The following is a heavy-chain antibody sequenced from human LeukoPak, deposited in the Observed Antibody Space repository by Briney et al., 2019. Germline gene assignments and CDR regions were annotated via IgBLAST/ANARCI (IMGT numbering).Heavy chain of an antibody. J-gene: IGHJ5*02. D-gene: IGHD3-16*01. Sequence: SETLSLTCTVSDFSISSDYYWGWIRQPPGKGLEWIGSIYYSGNTYYNPSLKSRVTISVDTSKNQFSLKLSSVTAADTAVYYCARVPPYPAASGFDPWGQGTLVTVSS. V-gene: IGHV4-38-2*02. CDR1: DFSISSDYY. CDR2: IYYSGNT. CDR3: ARVPPYPAASGFDP.